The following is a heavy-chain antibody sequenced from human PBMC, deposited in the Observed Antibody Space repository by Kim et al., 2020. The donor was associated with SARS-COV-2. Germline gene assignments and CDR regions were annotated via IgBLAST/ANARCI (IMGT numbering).Heavy chain of an antibody. CDR2: ISRSGGST. J-gene: IGHJ4*02. D-gene: IGHD2-15*01. V-gene: IGHV3-43*01. Sequence: GGSLRLSCAASGFTFDDYTMHWVRQAPGKGLEWVSLISRSGGSTYYADSVKGRFTISRDNSKNSLYLQMNSLRTEDTALYYCAKDIGQRYCSGGRCSASGYWGQGTLVTVSS. CDR3: AKDIGQRYCSGGRCSASGY. CDR1: GFTFDDYT.